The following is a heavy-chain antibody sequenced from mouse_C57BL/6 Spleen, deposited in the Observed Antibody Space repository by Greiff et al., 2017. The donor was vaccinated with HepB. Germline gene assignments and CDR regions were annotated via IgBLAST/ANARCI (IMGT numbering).Heavy chain of an antibody. D-gene: IGHD2-4*01. CDR2: ISGGGGNT. Sequence: EVQRVESGGGLVKPGGSLKLSCAASGFTFSSYTMSWVRQTPEKRLEWVATISGGGGNTYYPDSVKGRFTISRDNAKNTLYLQMSSLRSEDTALYYCARRDYGGFAYWGQGTLVTVSA. CDR3: ARRDYGGFAY. V-gene: IGHV5-9*01. J-gene: IGHJ3*01. CDR1: GFTFSSYT.